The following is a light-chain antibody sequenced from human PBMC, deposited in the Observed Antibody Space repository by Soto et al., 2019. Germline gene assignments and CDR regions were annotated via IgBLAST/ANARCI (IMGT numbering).Light chain of an antibody. J-gene: IGKJ4*01. CDR3: QQYNSYPLT. V-gene: IGKV1D-16*01. CDR1: QGISSW. Sequence: DIQITQSPSSLSASVGDRVTITCRASQGISSWLAWYQQKPEQAPKSLIYGAFNLQSGVPSRFSGSGYGTDFTLTISNLQPEDFAPYYCQQYNSYPLTFGGGTKVEIK. CDR2: GAF.